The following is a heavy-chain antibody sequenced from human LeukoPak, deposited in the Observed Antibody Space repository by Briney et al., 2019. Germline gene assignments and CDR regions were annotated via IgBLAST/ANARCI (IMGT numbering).Heavy chain of an antibody. Sequence: GGSLRLSCAASGFTFSSYSMNWVRQAPGRGLEWVSYISSSGTTIFYADSVEGRFTISRDNAKNSVYLQMNSLRDEDTAVYFCAKDPPITGPFEYWGRGTLVTVSS. V-gene: IGHV3-48*02. CDR3: AKDPPITGPFEY. J-gene: IGHJ4*02. D-gene: IGHD5-24*01. CDR2: ISSSGTTI. CDR1: GFTFSSYS.